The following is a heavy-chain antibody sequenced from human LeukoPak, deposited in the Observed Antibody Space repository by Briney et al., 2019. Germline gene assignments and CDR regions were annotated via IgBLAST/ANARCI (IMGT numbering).Heavy chain of an antibody. Sequence: GGSLRLSCAASGFTFSNYGMSWVRQAPGKGLEWVSTISGSGGNTYYADSVKGRFTISRDTSKNTLYLQMNSLRAEDTAIYYCATYRQVLLPFESWGQGTLVTVSS. CDR1: GFTFSNYG. J-gene: IGHJ4*02. D-gene: IGHD2-8*02. CDR2: ISGSGGNT. V-gene: IGHV3-23*01. CDR3: ATYRQVLLPFES.